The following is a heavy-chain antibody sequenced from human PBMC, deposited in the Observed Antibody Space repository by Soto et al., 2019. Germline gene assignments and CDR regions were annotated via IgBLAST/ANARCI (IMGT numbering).Heavy chain of an antibody. V-gene: IGHV5-10-1*01. CDR3: ARQALHTASNAFDI. J-gene: IGHJ3*02. CDR1: GYSFTNYW. CDR2: VDPTDSYS. Sequence: GESLKISCKGSGYSFTNYWITWVRQMPGKGLEWLGRVDPTDSYSNYSPSFQGHVTISADKSISTAYLQWSSLKASDTAMYYCARQALHTASNAFDIWGQGTMVTVSS. D-gene: IGHD4-17*01.